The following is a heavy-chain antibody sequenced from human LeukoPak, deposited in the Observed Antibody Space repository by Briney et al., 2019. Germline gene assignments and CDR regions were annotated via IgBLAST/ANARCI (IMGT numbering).Heavy chain of an antibody. CDR2: ISSSGGIR. J-gene: IGHJ6*04. CDR3: AELGITMIGGV. Sequence: GGSLRLSCAASGFTFSDYYMSWLRQAPGTGREWVSYISSSGGIRYYADSVKGRFTISRDNAKNSLYLQMNSLRAEDTAVYYCAELGITMIGGVWGKGTTVTISS. CDR1: GFTFSDYY. V-gene: IGHV3-11*04. D-gene: IGHD3-10*02.